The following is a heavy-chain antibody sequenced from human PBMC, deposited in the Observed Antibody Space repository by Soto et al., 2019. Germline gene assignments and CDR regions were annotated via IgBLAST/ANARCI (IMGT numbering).Heavy chain of an antibody. Sequence: ASVKVSCKASGYTFTGYYMHWVRQAPGQGLEWMGWINPNSGGTNYAQKFQGWVTMTRDTSISTAYMELSRLRSDDTAVYYCARDRSGITGTTDYGMDVWGQGTTVTV. V-gene: IGHV1-2*04. CDR2: INPNSGGT. CDR1: GYTFTGYY. J-gene: IGHJ6*02. CDR3: ARDRSGITGTTDYGMDV. D-gene: IGHD1-7*01.